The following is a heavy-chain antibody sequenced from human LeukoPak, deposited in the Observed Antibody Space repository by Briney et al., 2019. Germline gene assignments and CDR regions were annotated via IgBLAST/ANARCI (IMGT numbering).Heavy chain of an antibody. CDR2: ISGSGGST. J-gene: IGHJ5*02. D-gene: IGHD3-3*01. CDR1: GFTFSSYA. Sequence: GGSLRLSCAASGFTFSSYAMSWVRQAPGKGLEWVSAISGSGGSTYYADSVKGRFTISRDNSKNTLYLQMNSLRAEDTAVYYCAKDLLWSGSTNWFDPWGQGTLVTASS. V-gene: IGHV3-23*01. CDR3: AKDLLWSGSTNWFDP.